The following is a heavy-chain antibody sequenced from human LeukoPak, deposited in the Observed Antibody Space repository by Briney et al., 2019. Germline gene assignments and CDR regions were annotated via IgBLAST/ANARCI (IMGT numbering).Heavy chain of an antibody. J-gene: IGHJ3*02. CDR3: ARDTARGYDFWSGYYSAFDI. CDR1: GFTFSSYS. CDR2: ISSSSSTI. Sequence: GGSLRLSCAASGFTFSSYSMNRVRQAPGTGLDWVSYISSSSSTIYYADSVKGRFTNSRDNAKNSLYLQMNSLRAEDTAVYYCARDTARGYDFWSGYYSAFDIWGQGTMVTVSS. D-gene: IGHD3-3*01. V-gene: IGHV3-48*01.